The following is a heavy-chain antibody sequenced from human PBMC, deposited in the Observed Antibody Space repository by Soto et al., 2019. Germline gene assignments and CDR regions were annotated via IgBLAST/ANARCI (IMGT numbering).Heavy chain of an antibody. J-gene: IGHJ5*02. Sequence: SETLSLTCTVSDGSISRSTFYWGWIRQPPGKGLEWIGSVHYTGSTYYNPSLKSRVTMSVDSSKNHLSLKVNSVTAADTAVYYFARAGGDRASRWYLNWFDPWGQGTLVTVSS. D-gene: IGHD6-13*01. CDR2: VHYTGST. CDR1: DGSISRSTFY. V-gene: IGHV4-39*07. CDR3: ARAGGDRASRWYLNWFDP.